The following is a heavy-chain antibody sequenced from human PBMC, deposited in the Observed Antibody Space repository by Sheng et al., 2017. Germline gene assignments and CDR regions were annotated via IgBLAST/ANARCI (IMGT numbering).Heavy chain of an antibody. Sequence: QVQLVESGGGVVQPGRSLRLSCAASGFTFSSYAMHWVRQAPGKGLEWVAVISYDGSNKYYADSVKGRFTISRDNSKNTLYVQMNSLRAEDTAVYYCARRAVAGGWDYWGQGTLVTVSS. CDR1: GFTFSSYA. V-gene: IGHV3-30*04. CDR3: ARRAVAGGWDY. J-gene: IGHJ4*02. CDR2: ISYDGSNK. D-gene: IGHD6-19*01.